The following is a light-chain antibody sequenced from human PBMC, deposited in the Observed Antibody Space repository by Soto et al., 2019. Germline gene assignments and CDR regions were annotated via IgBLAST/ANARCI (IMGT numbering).Light chain of an antibody. V-gene: IGKV1-5*01. CDR1: QSISSW. J-gene: IGKJ1*01. Sequence: DIQMTQSPSTLSASVGDRVTITCRASQSISSWLAWYQQKPGKAPKLLIYDASSLESGVPSRFSGGGSGTAFTLTISSLQPEDFATYYCQQYTGYSQWTFGPGTKVDIK. CDR3: QQYTGYSQWT. CDR2: DAS.